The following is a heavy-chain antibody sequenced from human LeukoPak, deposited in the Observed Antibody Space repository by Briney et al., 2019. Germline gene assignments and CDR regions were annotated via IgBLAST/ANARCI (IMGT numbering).Heavy chain of an antibody. CDR3: AELGITMIGGV. Sequence: PGGSLRLSCAASGFTFSSYNINWVRQAPGKGLEWVSTIGNSGGSTYYADSVKGRFTIARDDSENTLFLQMNSLRAEDTAVYYCAELGITMIGGVWGKGTTVTISS. V-gene: IGHV3-23*01. D-gene: IGHD3-10*02. CDR2: IGNSGGST. J-gene: IGHJ6*04. CDR1: GFTFSSYN.